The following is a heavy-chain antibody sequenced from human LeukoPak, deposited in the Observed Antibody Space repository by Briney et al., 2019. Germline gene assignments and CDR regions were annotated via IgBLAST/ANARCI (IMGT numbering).Heavy chain of an antibody. V-gene: IGHV3-64*04. CDR1: GFTFSAYA. J-gene: IGHJ5*02. CDR3: AKDALAAAGTGIWFDP. Sequence: GGSLRLSCSASGFTFSAYAMHWVRQAPGKGLEYVSAISPNGGSTYYADSVKGRFTISRDNAKNSLYLQMNSLRAEDTALYYCAKDALAAAGTGIWFDPWGQGTLVTVSS. CDR2: ISPNGGST. D-gene: IGHD6-13*01.